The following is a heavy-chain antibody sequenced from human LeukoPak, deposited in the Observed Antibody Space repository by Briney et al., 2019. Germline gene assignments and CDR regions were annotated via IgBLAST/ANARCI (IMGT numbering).Heavy chain of an antibody. Sequence: ASVKVSGKASGYTFTGHYIHWVRQAPGQGLEWMGWINPNSGGTNYAQKFQGRVTMTRDTSISTAYMELSRLRSDDTAVYYCARDHVKIWDYWGQGTLVTVSS. D-gene: IGHD3-16*01. J-gene: IGHJ4*02. CDR1: GYTFTGHY. CDR2: INPNSGGT. V-gene: IGHV1-2*02. CDR3: ARDHVKIWDY.